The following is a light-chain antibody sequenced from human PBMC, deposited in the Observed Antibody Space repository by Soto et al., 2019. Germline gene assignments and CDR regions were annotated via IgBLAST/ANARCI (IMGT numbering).Light chain of an antibody. V-gene: IGKV3-11*01. CDR2: DAS. CDR1: PSVSSY. CDR3: QQRSNWPPYT. Sequence: EIVLTQSPATLSLSPGERATLSCRASPSVSSYLAWYQQQPGQAPRLLIYDASNRATGIPARFSGSGSGTDFTLTISSREPEDFAVYYCQQRSNWPPYTFGQGTKLEIK. J-gene: IGKJ2*01.